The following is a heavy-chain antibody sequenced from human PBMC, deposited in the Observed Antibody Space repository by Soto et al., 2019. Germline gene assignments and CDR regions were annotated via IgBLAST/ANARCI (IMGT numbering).Heavy chain of an antibody. CDR3: ARDATYYDFWSGHKGHYYYMDV. D-gene: IGHD3-3*01. J-gene: IGHJ6*03. V-gene: IGHV3-11*01. Sequence: QVQLVESGGGLVKPGGSLRLSCAASGFTFSDYYMSWLRQAPGKGLEWVSYISSSGSTIYYADSVKGRFTISRDNAKNSLYLQMNSLRAEDTAVYYCARDATYYDFWSGHKGHYYYMDVWGKGTTVTVSS. CDR2: ISSSGSTI. CDR1: GFTFSDYY.